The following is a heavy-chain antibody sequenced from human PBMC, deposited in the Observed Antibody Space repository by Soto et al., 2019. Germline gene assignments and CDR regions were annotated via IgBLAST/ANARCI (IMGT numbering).Heavy chain of an antibody. V-gene: IGHV3-23*01. J-gene: IGHJ4*02. D-gene: IGHD1-7*01. Sequence: EVQLLESGGGLVQPGGSLRLSCAASGFTFSTYALSWVRQAPGKGLEWVSAISANGQGIYYADSVRGRFTISRDNSKNTIFLHMDSLRAEDTAVYYCAKDRNYPRDQFHYXXQGTLVTVSS. CDR1: GFTFSTYA. CDR3: AKDRNYPRDQFHY. CDR2: ISANGQGI.